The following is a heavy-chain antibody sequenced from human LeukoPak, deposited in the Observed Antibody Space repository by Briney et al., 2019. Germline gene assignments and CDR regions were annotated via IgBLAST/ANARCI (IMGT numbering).Heavy chain of an antibody. J-gene: IGHJ4*02. D-gene: IGHD2-2*01. CDR1: GYSFTSYW. Sequence: GESLKISCKGSGYSFTSYWIGWVRQMPGKGLEWMGITYPGDSDTRYSPSFQGQVTISADKSISTAYLQWSSLKASDTAMYYCAKIDRQYCSRSSCYALDYWGQGTQVTVSS. CDR2: TYPGDSDT. V-gene: IGHV5-51*01. CDR3: AKIDRQYCSRSSCYALDY.